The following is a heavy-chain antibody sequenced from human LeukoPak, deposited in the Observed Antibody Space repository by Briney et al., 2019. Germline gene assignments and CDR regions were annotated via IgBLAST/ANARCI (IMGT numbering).Heavy chain of an antibody. V-gene: IGHV1-2*02. Sequence: ASVKVSCKTSGYTFTGYYIHWVRQAPGQGLQWLGWINPSGGTNYAQNFQGRVTVTRDTSTDTAYMELRWLTSDDTAVYYCARDLFTRKTLGNWDSRAFHIWGQGTMVTVSS. CDR2: INPSGGT. J-gene: IGHJ3*02. CDR1: GYTFTGYY. D-gene: IGHD1-14*01. CDR3: ARDLFTRKTLGNWDSRAFHI.